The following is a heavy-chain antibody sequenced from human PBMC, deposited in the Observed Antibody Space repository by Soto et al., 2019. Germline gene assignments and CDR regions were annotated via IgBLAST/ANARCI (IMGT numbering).Heavy chain of an antibody. CDR3: ARGFGELSYYYYYGMDV. V-gene: IGHV1-3*01. D-gene: IGHD3-10*01. Sequence: QVQLVQSGAEVKKPGASVKVSCKASGYTFTSYAMHWVRQAPGQRLEWMGWINAGNGNTKYSQKFQGRVTITRDTSASTAYMELSSLRSEDTAVYYCARGFGELSYYYYYGMDVWGQGITVTVSS. J-gene: IGHJ6*02. CDR2: INAGNGNT. CDR1: GYTFTSYA.